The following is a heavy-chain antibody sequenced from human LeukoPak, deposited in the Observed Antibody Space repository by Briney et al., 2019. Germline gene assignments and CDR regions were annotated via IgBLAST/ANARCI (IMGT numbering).Heavy chain of an antibody. D-gene: IGHD3-3*01. CDR1: TFTFSSHT. Sequence: GGSLRLSCAASTFTFSSHTMDWVRQAPGKGLEWVAVISYDGSSKYYTDTVKGRFTISRDNSKNTLYLQMNSLRGDDTAVYYCAKESGTSGYYSDHWGQGALVTVSS. J-gene: IGHJ4*02. V-gene: IGHV3-30-3*01. CDR3: AKESGTSGYYSDH. CDR2: ISYDGSSK.